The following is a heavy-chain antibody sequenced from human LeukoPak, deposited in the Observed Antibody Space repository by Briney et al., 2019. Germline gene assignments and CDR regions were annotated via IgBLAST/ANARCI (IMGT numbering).Heavy chain of an antibody. CDR2: IQVKAYGGAT. D-gene: IGHD2-2*01. CDR3: TRAPHPRCSSSGCYLDY. V-gene: IGHV3-49*04. J-gene: IGHJ4*02. Sequence: QPGGSLRLSCSTSGFTFGDYAMSWVRQAPGKGLEWVGFIQVKAYGGATKYAASVNGRFSISRDDSQSIANLQMNDLKTEDTAVYYCTRAPHPRCSSSGCYLDYWGQGTLVTVSS. CDR1: GFTFGDYA.